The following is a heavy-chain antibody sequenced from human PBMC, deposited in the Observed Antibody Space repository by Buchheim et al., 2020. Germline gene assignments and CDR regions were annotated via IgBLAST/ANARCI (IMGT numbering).Heavy chain of an antibody. V-gene: IGHV4-59*01. J-gene: IGHJ5*02. Sequence: QVQLHESGPGLVKPSETLSLTCTVSGGSIINNYWSWIRQPPGKGLEWIGYISHSGNTNYNPSLKSRVTISVDTSKNQFSLNLRSVTAADTAVYFCARVGMAAATTNWFDPWGQGTL. CDR2: ISHSGNT. CDR1: GGSIINNY. D-gene: IGHD6-25*01. CDR3: ARVGMAAATTNWFDP.